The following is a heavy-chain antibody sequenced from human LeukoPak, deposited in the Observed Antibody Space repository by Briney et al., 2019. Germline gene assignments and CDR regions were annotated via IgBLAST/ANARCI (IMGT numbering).Heavy chain of an antibody. CDR2: INHSGST. D-gene: IGHD4-11*01. J-gene: IGHJ4*02. V-gene: IGHV4-34*01. CDR3: ARDYSDYGVSLGVY. Sequence: PSETLSLTCAVYGGSFSGYYWSWIRQPPGKGLEWIGEINHSGSTNYNPSLKSRVTISVDTSKNQFSLKLSSVTAADTAVYYCARDYSDYGVSLGVYWGQGTLVTVSS. CDR1: GGSFSGYY.